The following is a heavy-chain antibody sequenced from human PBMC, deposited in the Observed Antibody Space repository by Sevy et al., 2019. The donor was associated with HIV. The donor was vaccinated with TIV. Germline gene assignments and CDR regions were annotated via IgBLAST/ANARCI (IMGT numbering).Heavy chain of an antibody. J-gene: IGHJ4*02. D-gene: IGHD3-22*01. V-gene: IGHV4-34*01. CDR1: GGSFKNFY. Sequence: SETLSLTCAVYGGSFKNFYWTWIRQSPEEGLEWIGEINHSENTNYNPSLRSRVTLAVDTSKNQFSLKIESVTDADTAVYYCARRAPYYYDDSRTFLLSYYFDSWGQGTLVTVSS. CDR3: ARRAPYYYDDSRTFLLSYYFDS. CDR2: INHSENT.